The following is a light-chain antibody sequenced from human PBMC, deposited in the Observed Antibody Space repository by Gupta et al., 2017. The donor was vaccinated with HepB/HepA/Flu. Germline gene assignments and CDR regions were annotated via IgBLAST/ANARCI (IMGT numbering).Light chain of an antibody. CDR1: QPITTS. CDR3: QQYNSYMFT. Sequence: DIQMTQSRPTLSASVGDRITITCRASQPITTSLAWYQQKPGKAPKLLIYTASTLESGVPSSFSGSGSGTEFTLTITSLQPDDFATYYCQQYNSYMFTFGPGTRVDF. CDR2: TAS. J-gene: IGKJ3*01. V-gene: IGKV1-5*03.